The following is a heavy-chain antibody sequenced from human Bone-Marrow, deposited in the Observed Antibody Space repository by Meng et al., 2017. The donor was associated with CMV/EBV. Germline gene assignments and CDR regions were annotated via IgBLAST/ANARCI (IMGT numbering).Heavy chain of an antibody. Sequence: GESLKISCAASGFTFDDYTMHWVRQAPGKGLEWVSLISWDGGSTYYADSVKGRFTISRDNPKNSLYLQMNSLRAEDTAVYYCARGRGSYCFDYWGQGTLVTVSS. CDR2: ISWDGGST. CDR3: ARGRGSYCFDY. J-gene: IGHJ4*02. CDR1: GFTFDDYT. V-gene: IGHV3-43*01. D-gene: IGHD1-26*01.